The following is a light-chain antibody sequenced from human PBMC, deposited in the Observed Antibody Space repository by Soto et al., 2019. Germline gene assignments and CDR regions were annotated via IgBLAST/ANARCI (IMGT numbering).Light chain of an antibody. CDR2: LNSDGSH. J-gene: IGLJ3*02. CDR3: QTWGTGIRV. V-gene: IGLV4-69*01. CDR1: SGHSNYA. Sequence: QPVLTQSPSASASLGASVKLTCTLTSGHSNYAIAWHQQQPEKGPRYLMKLNSDGSHNKGDGIPDRFSGSSSGAERYLTISSLQSEDDAYYYCQTWGTGIRVFGGGTKLTVL.